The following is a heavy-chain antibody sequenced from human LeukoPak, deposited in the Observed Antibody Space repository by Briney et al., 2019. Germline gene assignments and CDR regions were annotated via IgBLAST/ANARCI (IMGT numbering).Heavy chain of an antibody. D-gene: IGHD2-8*01. CDR3: AGVYYYYYMDV. V-gene: IGHV3-30*03. J-gene: IGHJ6*03. Sequence: GGSLRLSCAASGFTFSSYGMLWVRQAPGKGLEWVAVISYDGSNKYYADSVKGRFTISRDNSKNTLYLQMNSLRAEDTAVYYCAGVYYYYYMDVWGKGTTVTVSS. CDR2: ISYDGSNK. CDR1: GFTFSSYG.